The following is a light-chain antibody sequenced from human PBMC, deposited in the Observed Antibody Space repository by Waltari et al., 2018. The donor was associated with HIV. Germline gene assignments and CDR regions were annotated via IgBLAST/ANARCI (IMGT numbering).Light chain of an antibody. J-gene: IGKJ2*01. CDR2: WAS. Sequence: DIVLTQSPDSLAVSLGESATINCKSSQSVLLSSNNKNCLTWYQQKPGRPPKLLIYWASSRESGVPDRFSGSGSGTDFTLTISSLQAEDVAVYYCQQYYNTPYTFGQGTKLEIK. CDR1: QSVLLSSNNKNC. V-gene: IGKV4-1*01. CDR3: QQYYNTPYT.